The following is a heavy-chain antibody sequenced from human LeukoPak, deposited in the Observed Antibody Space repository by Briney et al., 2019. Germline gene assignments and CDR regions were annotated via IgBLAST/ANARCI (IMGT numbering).Heavy chain of an antibody. D-gene: IGHD2-15*01. V-gene: IGHV3-23*01. J-gene: IGHJ6*04. CDR2: ITGNGGST. CDR3: AKGIEVVVAATSSYYYGMDI. Sequence: GGSLRLSCVASGFTFSIYVMSWVRRAPGKGLGWVSSITGNGGSTYCTDSVKGRFTISRDNSKNTLYLQMNSLRAEDTAVYYCAKGIEVVVAATSSYYYGMDIWGEGTTVTVSS. CDR1: GFTFSIYV.